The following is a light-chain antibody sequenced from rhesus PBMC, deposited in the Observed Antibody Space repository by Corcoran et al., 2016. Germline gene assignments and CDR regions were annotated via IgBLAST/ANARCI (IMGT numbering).Light chain of an antibody. CDR2: KAF. CDR3: QQNNSTPFT. J-gene: IGKJ3*01. Sequence: DIQMTQSPSSLSASVGDRVTITCRASQGISNWLAWYQQKPGKAPKLLIYKAFTLQSGVPSRFSGSGSGTEFTLNISSLQPEDFATDYCQQNNSTPFTFGPGTKLDI. V-gene: IGKV1-21*01. CDR1: QGISNW.